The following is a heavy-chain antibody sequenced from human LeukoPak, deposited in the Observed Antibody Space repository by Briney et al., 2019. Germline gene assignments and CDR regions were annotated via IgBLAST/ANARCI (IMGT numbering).Heavy chain of an antibody. D-gene: IGHD6-13*01. V-gene: IGHV4-34*01. CDR2: INHSGST. J-gene: IGHJ3*02. CDR1: GGSLSGYY. Sequence: SETLSLTCAVYGGSLSGYYWSWIRQPPGKGLEWIGEINHSGSTNYNPSLKSRVTISVDTSKNQFSLKLSSVTAADTAVYYCARAAAAADDAFDIWGQGTMVTVSS. CDR3: ARAAAAADDAFDI.